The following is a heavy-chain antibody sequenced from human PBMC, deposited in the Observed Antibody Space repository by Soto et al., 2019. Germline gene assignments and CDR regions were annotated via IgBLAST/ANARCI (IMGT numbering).Heavy chain of an antibody. CDR2: IYYTGRT. Sequence: PSETLSLTCTVSGGSVNSDNYYWSCVRQPPGKGLEWIGYIYYTGRTNYNPSLMSRVTISVDTSRNQFSLKLSSVTAADTAVFYCAREYSNSPEAFDYWGQGTLVTVT. CDR3: AREYSNSPEAFDY. D-gene: IGHD6-6*01. J-gene: IGHJ4*02. CDR1: GGSVNSDNYY. V-gene: IGHV4-61*01.